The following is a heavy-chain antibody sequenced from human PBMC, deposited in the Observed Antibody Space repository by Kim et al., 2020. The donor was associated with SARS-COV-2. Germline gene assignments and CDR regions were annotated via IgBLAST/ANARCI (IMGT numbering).Heavy chain of an antibody. V-gene: IGHV3-21*01. Sequence: GGSLRLSCAASGFTFSTYDMNWVRQAPGKGLEWVSAISGSSSHIYYADSVRGRFTVSRHNAKTSLYLQMNSLRAEDTAVYYCARRSPPARYKSMDVWGQG. J-gene: IGHJ6*02. D-gene: IGHD3-9*01. CDR2: ISGSSSHI. CDR1: GFTFSTYD. CDR3: ARRSPPARYKSMDV.